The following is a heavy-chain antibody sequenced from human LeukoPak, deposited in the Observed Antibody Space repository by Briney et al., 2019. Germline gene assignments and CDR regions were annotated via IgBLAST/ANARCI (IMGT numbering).Heavy chain of an antibody. V-gene: IGHV4-59*01. Sequence: PSETLSLTCTVSGDSITTYYWSWIRQPPGKGLEWLGYIYYTGSTSYNPSLKSRVTISLDTSKNQFSLKLSSVTAADTAVYYCARDGPFLDYWGQGTLVTVSS. D-gene: IGHD3-16*01. CDR3: ARDGPFLDY. J-gene: IGHJ4*02. CDR2: IYYTGST. CDR1: GDSITTYY.